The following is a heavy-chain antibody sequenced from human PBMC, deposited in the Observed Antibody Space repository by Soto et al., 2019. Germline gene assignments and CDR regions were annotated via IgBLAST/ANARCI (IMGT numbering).Heavy chain of an antibody. CDR1: GGSFSGYY. CDR2: INHSGST. V-gene: IGHV4-34*01. Sequence: PSETLSLTCAVYGGSFSGYYWSWIRQPPGKGLEWIGEINHSGSTNYNPSLKSRVTISVDTSKNQFSLKLSSVTAADTAVYYCASSPTEYYDSSGYYYFDYWGQGTLVTVSS. D-gene: IGHD3-22*01. J-gene: IGHJ4*02. CDR3: ASSPTEYYDSSGYYYFDY.